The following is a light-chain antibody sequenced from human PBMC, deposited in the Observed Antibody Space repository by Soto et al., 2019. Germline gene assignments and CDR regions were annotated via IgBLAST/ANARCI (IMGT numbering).Light chain of an antibody. J-gene: IGLJ3*02. Sequence: QSALTQPPYASGSPGQSVTISCTGTSSDVGGYNYVSWYQQHPGKAPKLMIYEVSKRPSGVPDRFSGSKSGNTASLTVSGLQAEDESDYYCSSYTGIHNWVFGGGTKLTVL. V-gene: IGLV2-8*01. CDR2: EVS. CDR1: SSDVGGYNY. CDR3: SSYTGIHNWV.